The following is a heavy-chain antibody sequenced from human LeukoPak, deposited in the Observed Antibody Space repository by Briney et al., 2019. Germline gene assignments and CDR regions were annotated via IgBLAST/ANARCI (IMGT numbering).Heavy chain of an antibody. CDR2: IIPIFGIA. V-gene: IGHV1-69*04. CDR3: ARATYYYDSSGYSDAFDI. CDR1: GGAFSSYA. J-gene: IGHJ3*02. D-gene: IGHD3-22*01. Sequence: SVKVSCKASGGAFSSYAISWVRQAPGQGLEWMGRIIPIFGIANYAQKFQGRVTITADKSTSTAYMELSSLRSEDTAVYYCARATYYYDSSGYSDAFDIWGQGTMVAVSS.